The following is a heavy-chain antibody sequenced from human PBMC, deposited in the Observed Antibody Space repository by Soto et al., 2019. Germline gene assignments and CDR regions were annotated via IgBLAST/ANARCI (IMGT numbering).Heavy chain of an antibody. CDR3: AKDRVRTPNGADSFDV. V-gene: IGHV1-2*02. CDR2: INPHGGGA. J-gene: IGHJ3*01. CDR1: GYAFGAYY. Sequence: QVQLVQSGAEVKKPGASVKVSCKASGYAFGAYYIYWVRQAPGQGLEWMGYINPHGGGARYVQEFRDRLTITTDTPKDTAYMELRSLTSDDTAIYYCAKDRVRTPNGADSFDVCGQGTSVTVS. D-gene: IGHD2-8*01.